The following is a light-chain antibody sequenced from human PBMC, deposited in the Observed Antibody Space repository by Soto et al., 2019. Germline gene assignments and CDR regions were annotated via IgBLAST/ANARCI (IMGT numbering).Light chain of an antibody. V-gene: IGLV2-14*02. Sequence: QSALTQPASVSGSPGQSITISCTGTSSNVGSYKLVSWYQQHPGKAPKLMIFEVNKRPSGVSNRFSGSKSGNTASLTISGLQADDEANYYCSSYTSSNTPYVFGTGTKVTVL. CDR2: EVN. J-gene: IGLJ1*01. CDR3: SSYTSSNTPYV. CDR1: SSNVGSYKL.